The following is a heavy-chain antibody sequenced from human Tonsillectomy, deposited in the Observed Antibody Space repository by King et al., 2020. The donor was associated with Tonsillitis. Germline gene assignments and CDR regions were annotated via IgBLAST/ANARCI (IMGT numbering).Heavy chain of an antibody. CDR1: GFTASSNH. J-gene: IGHJ4*02. V-gene: IGHV3-53*01. CDR3: AGGGGSSGVSDY. D-gene: IGHD6-19*01. Sequence: VQLVESGGGLIQPGGSLRLSCAASGFTASSNHMGWVRQAPGKGLEWVSVIYIDGNTKYADSVQGRFTVSRDNSKNTVDLQMNSLRVEATAVYYCAGGGGSSGVSDYWGQGALVTVSS. CDR2: IYIDGNT.